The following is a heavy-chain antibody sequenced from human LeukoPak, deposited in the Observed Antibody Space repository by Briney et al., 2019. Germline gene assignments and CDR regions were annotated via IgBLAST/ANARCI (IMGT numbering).Heavy chain of an antibody. CDR1: RGSIGSYY. J-gene: IGHJ4*02. Sequence: PSETLSLTCAVSRGSIGSYYWGWVRQPPGRTLEWIAYIYSSGSTNYNPSLKGRVTISLDTSKSQFSLRLSSVTAADTAVYYCARQWGHCSGGTCSFDYWGPGTLVTVSS. V-gene: IGHV4-59*08. CDR3: ARQWGHCSGGTCSFDY. CDR2: IYSSGST. D-gene: IGHD2-15*01.